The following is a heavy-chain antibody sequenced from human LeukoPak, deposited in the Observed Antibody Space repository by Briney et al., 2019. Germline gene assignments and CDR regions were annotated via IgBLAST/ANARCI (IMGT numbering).Heavy chain of an antibody. V-gene: IGHV4-30-4*08. D-gene: IGHD6-6*01. CDR3: ARATSNSYNWFDP. J-gene: IGHJ5*02. CDR1: GGSISSGDYY. CDR2: IYYSGST. Sequence: SQTLSLTCTVSGGSISSGDYYWSWIRQPPGTGREWIGYIYYSGSTYYNPSLKSRVTISVDTSKNQFSLKLSSVTAADTAVYYCARATSNSYNWFDPWGQGTLVTVSS.